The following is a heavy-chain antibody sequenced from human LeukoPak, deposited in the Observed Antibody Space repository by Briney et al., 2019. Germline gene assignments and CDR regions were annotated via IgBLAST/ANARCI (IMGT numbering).Heavy chain of an antibody. Sequence: GSLRLSCAASGFTFSSYAMSWVRQAPGKGLEWVSAISGSGGSTYYADSVKDRFTISRDNSKNTLYLQMNSLRAEDTAVYYCAKDHGSGGSGTRTPFDYWGQGTLVTVSS. V-gene: IGHV3-23*01. J-gene: IGHJ4*02. CDR3: AKDHGSGGSGTRTPFDY. CDR2: ISGSGGST. D-gene: IGHD3-10*01. CDR1: GFTFSSYA.